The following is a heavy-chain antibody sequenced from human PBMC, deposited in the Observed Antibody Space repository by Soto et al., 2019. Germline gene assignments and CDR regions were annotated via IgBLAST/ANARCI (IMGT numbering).Heavy chain of an antibody. CDR2: INPHSGGT. J-gene: IGHJ4*02. Sequence: QVQLVQSGAEVKKPGASVKVSCKASGYTFTGYYLHWVRQAPGQGLEWMGWINPHSGGTNYAQKFQDWVTMTRDTSISTAYMELRRLRSDDTAVYYCAKEEGGAPRFDYWGQGTLVTVSS. V-gene: IGHV1-2*04. CDR3: AKEEGGAPRFDY. CDR1: GYTFTGYY. D-gene: IGHD2-15*01.